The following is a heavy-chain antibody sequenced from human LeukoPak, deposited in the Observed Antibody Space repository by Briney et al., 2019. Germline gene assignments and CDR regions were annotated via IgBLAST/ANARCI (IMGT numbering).Heavy chain of an antibody. CDR2: IYPGDSDT. CDR1: GYSFTSYW. J-gene: IGHJ4*01. CDR3: ERQTDYQFDY. D-gene: IGHD2-2*01. V-gene: IGHV5-51*01. Sequence: PGGSLRLSCKGFGYSFTSYWIGWVRQVPGKGLEWMGIIYPGDSDTRYSPSFQGQVTISADKSISTAYLQWSSLKASDTAMYYCERQTDYQFDYWGQGTLVIVSS.